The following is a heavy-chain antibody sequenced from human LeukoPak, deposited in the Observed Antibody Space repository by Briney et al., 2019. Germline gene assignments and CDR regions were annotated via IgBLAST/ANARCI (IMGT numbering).Heavy chain of an antibody. J-gene: IGHJ4*02. CDR3: ARGVPRTSYPYCSGGSCYMV. CDR2: IKQDGSEK. CDR1: GFTFSSYW. D-gene: IGHD2-15*01. V-gene: IGHV3-7*01. Sequence: PGGSLRLSCAASGFTFSSYWMSWVRQTPGKGLEWVANIKQDGSEKYYVDSVKGRFTISRDNAKNSLYLQMNSLRAEDTAVYYCARGVPRTSYPYCSGGSCYMVWGQGTLVTVSS.